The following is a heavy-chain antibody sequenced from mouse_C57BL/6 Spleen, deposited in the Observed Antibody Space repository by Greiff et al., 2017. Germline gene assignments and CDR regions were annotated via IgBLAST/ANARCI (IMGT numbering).Heavy chain of an antibody. V-gene: IGHV1-81*01. CDR1: GYTFTSYG. CDR2: IYPRSGNT. D-gene: IGHD1-1*02. Sequence: QVHVKQSGAELARPGASVKLSCKASGYTFTSYGISWVKQRTGQGLEWIGEIYPRSGNTYYNEKFNGKATLTADKSSSTAYMELRSLTSEDSAVYFCARSGDYYYWGQGTTLTVSS. CDR3: ARSGDYYY. J-gene: IGHJ2*01.